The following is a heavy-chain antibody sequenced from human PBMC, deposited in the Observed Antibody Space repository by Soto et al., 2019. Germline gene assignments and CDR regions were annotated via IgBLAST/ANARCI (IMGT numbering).Heavy chain of an antibody. CDR3: AKDKSDLAAGYGMDV. J-gene: IGHJ6*02. CDR2: ISWNSGSI. CDR1: GFNFDDYA. D-gene: IGHD6-25*01. Sequence: GGSLRLSCTASGFNFDDYAMHWVRQAPGKGLEWVSGISWNSGSIGYADSVKGRFTISRDNAKNSLYLQMNSLRAEDTALYYCAKDKSDLAAGYGMDVWGQGTTVTVSS. V-gene: IGHV3-9*01.